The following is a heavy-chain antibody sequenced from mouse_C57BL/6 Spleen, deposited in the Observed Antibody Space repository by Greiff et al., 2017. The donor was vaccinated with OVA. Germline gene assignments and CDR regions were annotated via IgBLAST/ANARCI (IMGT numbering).Heavy chain of an antibody. CDR3: ARRGGRITTVLLDY. J-gene: IGHJ2*01. D-gene: IGHD1-1*01. CDR1: GYTFTSYW. Sequence: QVQLKQPGAELVKPGASVKMSCKASGYTFTSYWITWVKQRPGQGLEWIGDIYPGSGSTNYNEKFKSKATLTVDTSSSTAYMQLSSLTSEDSAVYYCARRGGRITTVLLDYWGQGTTLTVSS. V-gene: IGHV1-55*01. CDR2: IYPGSGST.